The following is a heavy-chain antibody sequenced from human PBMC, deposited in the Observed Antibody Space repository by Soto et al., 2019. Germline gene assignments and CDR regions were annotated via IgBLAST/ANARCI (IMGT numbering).Heavy chain of an antibody. D-gene: IGHD2-2*01. Sequence: GGSLRLSCAASGITFSSYAMSWVRQAPGKGLEWVSTIIGGGDITYYADSVKGRFTISRDNSKNTLYLQMNSLRAEDTAVYHCAKDQASCRSTSCYSSFDFWGQGTLVTVSS. CDR1: GITFSSYA. J-gene: IGHJ4*02. CDR3: AKDQASCRSTSCYSSFDF. V-gene: IGHV3-23*01. CDR2: IIGGGDIT.